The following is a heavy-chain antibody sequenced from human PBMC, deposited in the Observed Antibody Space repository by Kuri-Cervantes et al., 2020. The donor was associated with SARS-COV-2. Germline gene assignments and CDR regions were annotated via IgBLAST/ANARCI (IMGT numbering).Heavy chain of an antibody. D-gene: IGHD6-13*01. J-gene: IGHJ6*03. Sequence: ASVKVSCKASGYTFTGYYMHWVRQAPGQGLGWMGWINPNSGGTNYAQKFQGRVTLTADESTSTAYMELSSLRSEDTAVYYCARDYSSRAPGTPPYYMDVWGKGTTVTVSS. CDR1: GYTFTGYY. CDR2: INPNSGGT. V-gene: IGHV1-2*02. CDR3: ARDYSSRAPGTPPYYMDV.